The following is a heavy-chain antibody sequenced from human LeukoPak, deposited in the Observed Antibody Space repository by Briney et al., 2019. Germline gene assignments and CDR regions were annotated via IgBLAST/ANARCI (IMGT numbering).Heavy chain of an antibody. CDR3: AKVSFYSSGWYGDY. J-gene: IGHJ4*02. CDR2: IRYEVSNK. Sequence: GGSLRLSCAASGFIFSSYGMHWVRQAPGKGREWVAFIRYEVSNKYYADSVKGRFTISRDNSKNTLYLQMNSLRAEDTAVYYCAKVSFYSSGWYGDYWGQGTLVTVSS. V-gene: IGHV3-30*02. CDR1: GFIFSSYG. D-gene: IGHD6-19*01.